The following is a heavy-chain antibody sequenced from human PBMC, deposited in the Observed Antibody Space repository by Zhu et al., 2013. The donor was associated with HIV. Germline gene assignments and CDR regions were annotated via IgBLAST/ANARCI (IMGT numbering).Heavy chain of an antibody. CDR3: ATHPGTDAFDI. Sequence: VQLVESGGGLVQPGRSLRLSCAASGFTFSSYGMHWVRQAPGKGLEWVAVISYDGSNKYYADSVKGRFTISRDNSKNTLYLQMNSLRAEDTAVYYCATHPGTDAFDIWGQGTMVTVSS. D-gene: IGHD3-10*01. CDR1: GFTFSSYG. CDR2: ISYDGSNK. J-gene: IGHJ3*02. V-gene: IGHV3-30*03.